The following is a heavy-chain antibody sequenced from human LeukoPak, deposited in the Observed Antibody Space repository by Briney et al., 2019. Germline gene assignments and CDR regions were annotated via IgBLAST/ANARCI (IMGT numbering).Heavy chain of an antibody. V-gene: IGHV4-59*01. CDR2: MYYSGTT. CDR3: ARQQIYVDTGLVDYFDY. J-gene: IGHJ4*02. D-gene: IGHD5-18*01. CDR1: GGSISSYY. Sequence: PSETLSLTCTVSGGSISSYYWSWIRQPPGKGLEWIGYMYYSGTTNYNPSLRSRVTISADTSKNQFSLQVRSVTAADTAVYYCARQQIYVDTGLVDYFDYWGQGILVTVSS.